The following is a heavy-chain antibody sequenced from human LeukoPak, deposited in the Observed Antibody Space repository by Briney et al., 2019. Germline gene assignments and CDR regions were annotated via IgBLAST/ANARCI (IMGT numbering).Heavy chain of an antibody. V-gene: IGHV4-34*01. D-gene: IGHD4-17*01. J-gene: IGHJ5*02. CDR2: INHSGGT. CDR1: GGSFSGYY. CDR3: ARVLTTVTPNWFDP. Sequence: SSETLSLTCAVYGGSFSGYYWSWIRQPPGKGLEWIGEINHSGGTNYNPSLKSRVTISVDTSKNQFSLKLSSVTAADTAVYYCARVLTTVTPNWFDPWGQGTLVTVSS.